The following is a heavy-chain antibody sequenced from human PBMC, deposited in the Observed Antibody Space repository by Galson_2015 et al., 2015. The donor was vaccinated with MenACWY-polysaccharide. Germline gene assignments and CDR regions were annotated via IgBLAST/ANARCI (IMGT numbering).Heavy chain of an antibody. J-gene: IGHJ4*02. V-gene: IGHV3-74*01. D-gene: IGHD1-1*01. Sequence: SLRLSCAASGFTFSRYWMHWIRQAPGKGLVWVSRINGDGNSTNCADSVKGRFTISRDNTKNTLYLLMNSLRAEDTAVYYCTKDVAWNDGHWGQGALVTGAS. CDR3: TKDVAWNDGH. CDR1: GFTFSRYW. CDR2: INGDGNST.